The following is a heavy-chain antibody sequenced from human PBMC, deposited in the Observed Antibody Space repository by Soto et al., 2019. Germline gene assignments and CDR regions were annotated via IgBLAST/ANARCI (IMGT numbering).Heavy chain of an antibody. CDR2: IYHTGST. J-gene: IGHJ4*02. Sequence: SETLSLTCSVSGGSISTVGHYWAWIRQPPGKGLEWIGSIYHTGSTYYSKSLRSRLTMSVDTSKSQFSLRLSSVTAADTAVYYCARATGTLRSRNCDYWGQGSLVTVSS. D-gene: IGHD1-1*01. CDR3: ARATGTLRSRNCDY. V-gene: IGHV4-31*03. CDR1: GGSISTVGHY.